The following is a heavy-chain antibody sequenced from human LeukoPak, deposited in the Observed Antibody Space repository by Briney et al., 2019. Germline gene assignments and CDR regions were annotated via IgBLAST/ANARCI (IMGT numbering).Heavy chain of an antibody. CDR3: AKDGGYGYSSPRYYFDC. Sequence: GRSLRLSCAASGFTFSRYAMHWVSQAPGKGLEWVAVISYDGSHKYYTDSVKGRFTISRDNSKDSLYLQMNSLRVEDTAVYYCAKDGGYGYSSPRYYFDCWGQGTLVTVSS. V-gene: IGHV3-30-3*01. J-gene: IGHJ4*02. D-gene: IGHD6-13*01. CDR1: GFTFSRYA. CDR2: ISYDGSHK.